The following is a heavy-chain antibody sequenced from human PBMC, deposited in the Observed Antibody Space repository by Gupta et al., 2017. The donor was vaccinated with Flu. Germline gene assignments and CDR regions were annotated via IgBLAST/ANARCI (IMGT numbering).Heavy chain of an antibody. CDR3: ARYRVSGLRACDY. CDR1: GYTFTSYG. D-gene: IGHD6-6*01. J-gene: IGHJ4*02. CDR2: ISGYNGNT. Sequence: QGQMVQSGAAVRKPGASVKVSCKASGYTFTSYGITWVRQAPGQGLEWMGWISGYNGNTNYVEEFQGRVTMTTDTSTSTAYMELRSLRFDDTAVYYCARYRVSGLRACDYWGQGTLVTVSS. V-gene: IGHV1-18*01.